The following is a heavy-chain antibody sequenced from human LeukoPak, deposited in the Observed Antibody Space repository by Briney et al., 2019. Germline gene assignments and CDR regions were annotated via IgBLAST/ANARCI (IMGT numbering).Heavy chain of an antibody. CDR1: GNTFTSYF. D-gene: IGHD1-26*01. Sequence: ASVKVSCKASGNTFTSYFLHWVRQAPGQGLEWMGIINPSGDTTAYAQKLRGRVTMTRDTSTSTVYMELSSLRSDDRAMYYCASGVPGGSPWYFNYGGQGTLVTVSS. CDR3: ASGVPGGSPWYFNY. CDR2: INPSGDTT. J-gene: IGHJ4*02. V-gene: IGHV1-46*01.